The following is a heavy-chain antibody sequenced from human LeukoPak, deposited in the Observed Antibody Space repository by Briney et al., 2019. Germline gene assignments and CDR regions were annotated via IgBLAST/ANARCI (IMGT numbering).Heavy chain of an antibody. Sequence: HPGGSPRLSCAASGFTLRDHAMTWVRQAPGKGLEWVSTVSGSGDNTFYADSVRGRFTISRDNSKNTLYLLMNSLTAEDTAVYYCARAKEWLFDPMDYWGQGTLVTVSS. D-gene: IGHD3-3*01. CDR2: VSGSGDNT. CDR3: ARAKEWLFDPMDY. J-gene: IGHJ4*02. V-gene: IGHV3-23*01. CDR1: GFTLRDHA.